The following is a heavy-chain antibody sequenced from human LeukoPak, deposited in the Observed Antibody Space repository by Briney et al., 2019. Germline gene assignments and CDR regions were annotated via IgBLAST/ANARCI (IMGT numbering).Heavy chain of an antibody. CDR3: ARFVRGVPPRYYYYMDV. V-gene: IGHV5-51*01. D-gene: IGHD3-10*02. Sequence: GESLKISCKGSGYSFTSYWIGWVRQMPGKGLEWMGIIYPGDSDTRYSPSFQGQVTISADKSISTAYLQWSSLKASDTAMYYCARFVRGVPPRYYYYMDVWGKGTTVTISS. CDR2: IYPGDSDT. CDR1: GYSFTSYW. J-gene: IGHJ6*03.